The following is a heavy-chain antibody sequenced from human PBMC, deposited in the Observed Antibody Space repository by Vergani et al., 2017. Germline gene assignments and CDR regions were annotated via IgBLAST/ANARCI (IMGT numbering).Heavy chain of an antibody. D-gene: IGHD1-26*01. J-gene: IGHJ6*03. CDR1: GGSISSCSYY. Sequence: QVQLQESGPGLVKPSQTLSLNCTVSGGSISSCSYYWSWIRQPAGKGLERIGRIYTSGSTNYNPSLKSRVTMSVDTSKNQFSLKLSSVTAADTAVYYCARDLEGGSYGYYYYYMDVWGKXP. V-gene: IGHV4-61*02. CDR3: ARDLEGGSYGYYYYYMDV. CDR2: IYTSGST.